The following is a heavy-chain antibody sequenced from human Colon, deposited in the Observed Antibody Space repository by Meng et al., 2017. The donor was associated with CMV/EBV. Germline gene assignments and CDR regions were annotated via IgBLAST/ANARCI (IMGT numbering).Heavy chain of an antibody. D-gene: IGHD1-26*01. CDR2: IDWDDDK. CDR3: ARIASGTFHFDY. J-gene: IGHJ4*02. V-gene: IGHV2-70D*14. CDR1: GFSLTTSGMR. Sequence: SGPTLVKPTQTFTLTCTFSGFSLTTSGMRVSWIRQPPGKALEWLARIDWDDDKFYSTSLKTRLTISKDTSKNQVVLTMTNMDPVDTATYYCARIASGTFHFDYWGQGTLVTVSS.